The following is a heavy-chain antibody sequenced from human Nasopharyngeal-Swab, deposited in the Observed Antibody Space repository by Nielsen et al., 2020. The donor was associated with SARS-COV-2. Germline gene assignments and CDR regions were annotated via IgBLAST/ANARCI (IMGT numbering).Heavy chain of an antibody. V-gene: IGHV3-49*04. CDR1: GFTFGDYA. Sequence: GGSLRLSCTTSGFTFGDYAMSWVRQAPGKGLEWVGFIRSEANGGTAEYAVSVEGRFSISRDASKSIAYLQMNSLKTEDTAVYYCTGYSTIFYWGQGTLVTVSS. CDR3: TGYSTIFY. J-gene: IGHJ4*02. CDR2: IRSEANGGTA. D-gene: IGHD2-2*01.